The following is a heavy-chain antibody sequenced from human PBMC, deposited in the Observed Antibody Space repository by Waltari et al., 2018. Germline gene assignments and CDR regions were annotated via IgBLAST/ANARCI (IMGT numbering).Heavy chain of an antibody. D-gene: IGHD1-20*01. CDR2: TYEGGTT. CDR3: ARGIYFDY. Sequence: EVQLVEPGGGLIQLGGSLRLSCAASGLTVSSKYMGWVRQAPGKGWEWCSVTYEGGTTYYADSVKGRFTISRDNSKNTLYLQMNNLRGEDTAIYYCARGIYFDYWGQGTRVTVSS. CDR1: GLTVSSKY. V-gene: IGHV3-53*01. J-gene: IGHJ4*02.